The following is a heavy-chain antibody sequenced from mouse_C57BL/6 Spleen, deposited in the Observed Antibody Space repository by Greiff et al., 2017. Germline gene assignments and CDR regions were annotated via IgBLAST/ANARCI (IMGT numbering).Heavy chain of an antibody. CDR1: GYAFSCYW. D-gene: IGHD1-1*01. CDR2: IYPGDGDT. J-gene: IGHJ4*01. CDR3: ARQGTVVATDY. Sequence: VQLHQSGAELVKPGASVKISCNASGYAFSCYWMNWVKQRPGKGLEWIGQIYPGDGDTKYYGKFKGKATLTADKSYSTAYMQLSSLTSEDSAVYFCARQGTVVATDYWGQGTSVTVSS. V-gene: IGHV1-80*01.